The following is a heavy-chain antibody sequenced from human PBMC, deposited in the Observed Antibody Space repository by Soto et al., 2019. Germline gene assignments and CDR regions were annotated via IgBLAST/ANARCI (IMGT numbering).Heavy chain of an antibody. CDR3: ASTVTMVRGHGMDV. CDR2: INSDESST. CDR1: GFTFSSYW. D-gene: IGHD3-10*01. V-gene: IGHV3-74*01. J-gene: IGHJ6*02. Sequence: PGGSLRLSCAASGFTFSSYWMHWVRQAPGKGLVWVSRINSDESSTSYADSVKGRFTISRDNAKNMLYLQMNSLRVEDTAVYYCASTVTMVRGHGMDVWGQGTTVTVS.